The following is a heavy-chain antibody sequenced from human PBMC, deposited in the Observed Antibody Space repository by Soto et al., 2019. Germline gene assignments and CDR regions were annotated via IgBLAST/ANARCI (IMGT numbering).Heavy chain of an antibody. CDR2: ISYSGST. D-gene: IGHD1-26*01. Sequence: SDTLSLTCTVSGGSMSSYFGSWIRQPPGKGLEWIGYISYSGSTNYNPSLKSRVTISVDTSKNQFSLKLGSVTAADTAVYYCARENIMYDGSYHKWFDPWGQGTLVTVSS. J-gene: IGHJ5*02. V-gene: IGHV4-59*01. CDR1: GGSMSSYF. CDR3: ARENIMYDGSYHKWFDP.